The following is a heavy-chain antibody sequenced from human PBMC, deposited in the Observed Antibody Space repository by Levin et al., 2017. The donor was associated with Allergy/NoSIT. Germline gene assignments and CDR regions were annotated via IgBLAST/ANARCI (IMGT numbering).Heavy chain of an antibody. V-gene: IGHV3-11*05. Sequence: PGGSLRLSCAASGFTFSDYYMSWLRQLPGKGLEWVSYISSSSSHTNYADSVKGRFTISRDNDKNSLYLQMNSLRAEDTAVYYCARDYYGSGSYGWFDPWGRGTLVTVSS. J-gene: IGHJ5*02. CDR2: ISSSSSHT. CDR1: GFTFSDYY. CDR3: ARDYYGSGSYGWFDP. D-gene: IGHD3-10*01.